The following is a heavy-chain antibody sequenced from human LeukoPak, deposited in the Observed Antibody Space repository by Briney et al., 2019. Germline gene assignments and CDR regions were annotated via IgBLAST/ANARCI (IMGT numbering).Heavy chain of an antibody. J-gene: IGHJ6*03. CDR2: IYYSGIT. CDR1: GGSISSYY. Sequence: SETLSLTCTVSGGSISSYYWNWIRQPPGKGLEWIGYIYYSGITNYNPSLKSRVTISVDTSKSQFSLKLRSVTAADTAVYYCARETSQKGAHYMDVWGKGTTVTISS. CDR3: ARETSQKGAHYMDV. D-gene: IGHD3-16*01. V-gene: IGHV4-59*01.